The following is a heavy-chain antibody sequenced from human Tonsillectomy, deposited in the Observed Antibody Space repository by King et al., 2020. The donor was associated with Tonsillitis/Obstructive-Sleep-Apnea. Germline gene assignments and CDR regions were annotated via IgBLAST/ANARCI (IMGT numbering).Heavy chain of an antibody. V-gene: IGHV5-51*01. D-gene: IGHD3-10*01. CDR1: GFGFSSYW. Sequence: QLVQSGAEVKKPGESLKISCKGSGFGFSSYWIAWVPQTPGKGLEWVGIIYPGDSNPSYSPSFEGQVTISADKSITTAYLQGSSLKASDTAMYYCARHNGRDYGSFRFEPWGQGTLVTVSS. J-gene: IGHJ5*02. CDR2: IYPGDSNP. CDR3: ARHNGRDYGSFRFEP.